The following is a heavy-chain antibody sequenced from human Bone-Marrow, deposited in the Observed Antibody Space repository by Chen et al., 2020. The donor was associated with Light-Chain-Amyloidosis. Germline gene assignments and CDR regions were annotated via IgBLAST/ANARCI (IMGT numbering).Heavy chain of an antibody. Sequence: QVQLQESGPGLVKPSQTLSLTCSVSGGSITSGGYYWTWIRQHPGKGLEWIWYIYYSGRTNYNPSLKSRITISVDTSNNQFSLNLSSVTAADTAVYYCAIVGPVAGRIDYWGQGTLVTVSS. V-gene: IGHV4-31*03. CDR3: AIVGPVAGRIDY. J-gene: IGHJ4*02. CDR2: IYYSGRT. CDR1: GGSITSGGYY. D-gene: IGHD6-19*01.